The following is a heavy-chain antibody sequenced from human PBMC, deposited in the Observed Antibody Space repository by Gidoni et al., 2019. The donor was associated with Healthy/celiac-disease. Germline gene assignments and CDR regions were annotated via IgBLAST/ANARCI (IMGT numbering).Heavy chain of an antibody. J-gene: IGHJ6*02. V-gene: IGHV3-30*04. D-gene: IGHD2-15*01. CDR3: ARGGDRDCSGGSCFTLHLYYYYGMDV. CDR1: GFTFSSYA. Sequence: QVQLVESGGGVVQPGRSLRLSCAASGFTFSSYAMHWVRQAPGKGLEWVAVISYDGSNKYYADSVKGRFTISRDNSKNTLYLQMNSLRAEDTAVYYCARGGDRDCSGGSCFTLHLYYYYGMDVWGQGTTVTVSS. CDR2: ISYDGSNK.